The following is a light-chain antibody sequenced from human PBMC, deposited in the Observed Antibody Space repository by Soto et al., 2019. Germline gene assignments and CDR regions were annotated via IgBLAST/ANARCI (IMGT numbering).Light chain of an antibody. CDR3: QTWGTGIP. V-gene: IGLV4-69*02. CDR1: SGHRNYA. J-gene: IGLJ2*01. CDR2: VNSDGSH. Sequence: QAVVTQSPSASASLGASVKLTCTLDSGHRNYAIAWHQQQPGKGPRYLMKVNSDGSHIQGDGIPGRFSGSSSGAERYLIISSLQSEDEADYYCQTWGTGIPLGGGTKLTVL.